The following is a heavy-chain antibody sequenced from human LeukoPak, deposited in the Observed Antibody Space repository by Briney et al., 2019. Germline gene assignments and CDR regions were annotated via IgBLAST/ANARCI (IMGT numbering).Heavy chain of an antibody. V-gene: IGHV1-8*01. CDR3: ARGVGRRSYQLLFRHYYYGMDV. Sequence: ASVKVSCKASGYTFTSYDINWVRQATGQGLVWMGWRNLNSGNTGYAQKFQGRVTRTRNTSIRTAYMELSSLRSEDTAVYYCARGVGRRSYQLLFRHYYYGMDVWGQGTTVTVSS. D-gene: IGHD2-2*01. CDR2: RNLNSGNT. J-gene: IGHJ6*02. CDR1: GYTFTSYD.